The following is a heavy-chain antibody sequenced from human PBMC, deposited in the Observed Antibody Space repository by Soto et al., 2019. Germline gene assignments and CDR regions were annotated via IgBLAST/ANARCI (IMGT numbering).Heavy chain of an antibody. CDR3: VKGVRQPDF. V-gene: IGHV3-11*06. J-gene: IGHJ4*02. CDR2: ISGSSGDI. Sequence: QVQLIESGGGLVKPGGSLRLSCAASGFTFTDYYMSWIRQAPGRGLEWVSYISGSSGDINYADSVKGRFTISRDNAKNSLYLQMNGLRAEDTAVYYCVKGVRQPDFWGRGTLVTVSS. CDR1: GFTFTDYY.